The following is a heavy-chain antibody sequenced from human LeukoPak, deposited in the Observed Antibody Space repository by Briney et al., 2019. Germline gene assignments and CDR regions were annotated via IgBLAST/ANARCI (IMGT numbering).Heavy chain of an antibody. J-gene: IGHJ4*02. D-gene: IGHD4-17*01. V-gene: IGHV1-18*01. CDR2: ISAYNGNT. CDR1: GYTFTSYG. CDR3: ARDSPTVTTFDY. Sequence: ASVTVSCKASGYTFTSYGISWVRQAPGQGLEWMGWISAYNGNTNYAQKLQGRVTMTTDTSTSTAYMELRSLRSDDTAVYYCARDSPTVTTFDYSGQGTVVTVSS.